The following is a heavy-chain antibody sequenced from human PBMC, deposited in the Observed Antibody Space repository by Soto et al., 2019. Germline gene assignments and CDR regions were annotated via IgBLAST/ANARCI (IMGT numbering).Heavy chain of an antibody. J-gene: IGHJ6*02. V-gene: IGHV4-59*01. CDR1: GGSISSYY. Sequence: SETLSLTCTVSGGSISSYYWSWIRQPPGKGLEWIGYIYYSGSTNYNPSLKSRVTISVDTSMNQFSLKLSSVTAADTAVYYCVISTYYDFWSGPPAYGMDVWGQGTTVTVSS. CDR3: VISTYYDFWSGPPAYGMDV. D-gene: IGHD3-3*01. CDR2: IYYSGST.